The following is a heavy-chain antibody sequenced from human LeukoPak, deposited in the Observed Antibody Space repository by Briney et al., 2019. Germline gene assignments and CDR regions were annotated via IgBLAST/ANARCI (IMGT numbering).Heavy chain of an antibody. Sequence: SETLSLTCTVSGGSISSSSYYWGWIRQPPGKGLEWIGSIYYSGSTYYNPSLKSRVTISVDTSKNQFSLKLSSVTAADTAVHYCASCVSSGWTPYYYYYYMDVWGKGTTVTISS. CDR2: IYYSGST. CDR1: GGSISSSSYY. CDR3: ASCVSSGWTPYYYYYYMDV. V-gene: IGHV4-39*01. J-gene: IGHJ6*03. D-gene: IGHD6-19*01.